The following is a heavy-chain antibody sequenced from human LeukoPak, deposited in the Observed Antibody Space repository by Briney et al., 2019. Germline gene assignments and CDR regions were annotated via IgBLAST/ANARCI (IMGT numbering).Heavy chain of an antibody. Sequence: SETLSLTCTVSGGSISSYYWSWIRQPPGKGLEWIGYIYYSGSTNYNPSLKSRVTLSVDTSKNQFSLKLSSVTATDTAVYYCARGAMTTTSTFDYWGQGTLVTVSS. CDR1: GGSISSYY. J-gene: IGHJ4*02. V-gene: IGHV4-59*13. CDR2: IYYSGST. D-gene: IGHD5-24*01. CDR3: ARGAMTTTSTFDY.